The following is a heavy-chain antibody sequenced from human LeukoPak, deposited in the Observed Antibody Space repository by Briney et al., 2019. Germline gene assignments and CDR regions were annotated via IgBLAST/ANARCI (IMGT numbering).Heavy chain of an antibody. J-gene: IGHJ4*02. CDR1: GFTFSSYA. CDR2: ISGSGSST. V-gene: IGHV3-23*01. D-gene: IGHD2-15*01. Sequence: PGGSLRLSCAASGFTFSSYAMSWVRQAPGKGLEWVSAISGSGSSTYYADSVKGRFTISRDNSKNTLYLQMNSLRAEDTAVYYCAKDYCSGGSCYSFGYWGQGTLVTVSS. CDR3: AKDYCSGGSCYSFGY.